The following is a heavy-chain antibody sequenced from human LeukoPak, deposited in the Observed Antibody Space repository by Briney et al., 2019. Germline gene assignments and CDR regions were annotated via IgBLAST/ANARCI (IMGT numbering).Heavy chain of an antibody. D-gene: IGHD3-3*01. CDR1: GYTFTSYG. V-gene: IGHV1-18*01. CDR2: ISAYNGNT. CDR3: ARGYDFWSGYYTVSESFDY. Sequence: ASAKVSCKASGYTFTSYGISWVRQAPGQGLEWMGWISAYNGNTNYAQKLQGRVTMTTDTSTSTAYMELRSLRSDDTAVYYCARGYDFWSGYYTVSESFDYWGQGTLVTVSS. J-gene: IGHJ4*02.